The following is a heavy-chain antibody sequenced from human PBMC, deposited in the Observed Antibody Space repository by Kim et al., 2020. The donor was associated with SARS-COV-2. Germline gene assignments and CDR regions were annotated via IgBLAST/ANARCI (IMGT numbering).Heavy chain of an antibody. CDR3: AKSQGSGGSYLIDY. Sequence: GGSLRLSCAASGFTFSSYGMHWVRQAPGKGLEWVAVISYDGSNKYYADSVKGRFTISRDNSKNTLYLQMNSLRAEDTAVYYCAKSQGSGGSYLIDYWGQGTLVTVSS. V-gene: IGHV3-30*18. CDR2: ISYDGSNK. CDR1: GFTFSSYG. J-gene: IGHJ4*02. D-gene: IGHD1-26*01.